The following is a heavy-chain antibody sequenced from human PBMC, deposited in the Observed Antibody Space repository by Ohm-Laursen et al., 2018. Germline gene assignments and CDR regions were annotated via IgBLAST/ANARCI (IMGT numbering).Heavy chain of an antibody. CDR2: IYYSGST. D-gene: IGHD3-22*01. CDR3: ARDKGPYYYDSSAVGWFDP. Sequence: SETLSLTCSVSGGSISSGGYYWSWIRQHPGKGLEWIGYIYYSGSTYYNPSLKSRVTISVDTSKNQFSLKLSPVTAADTAVYYFARDKGPYYYDSSAVGWFDPWGQGTLVTVSS. CDR1: GGSISSGGYY. J-gene: IGHJ5*02. V-gene: IGHV4-31*03.